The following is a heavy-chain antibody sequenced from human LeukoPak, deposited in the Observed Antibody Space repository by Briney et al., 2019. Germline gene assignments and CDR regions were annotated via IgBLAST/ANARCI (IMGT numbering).Heavy chain of an antibody. J-gene: IGHJ4*02. D-gene: IGHD3-10*01. V-gene: IGHV1-18*01. CDR2: ISAYNDNT. Sequence: ASVKVSCKPSVYTFTSYVISWVRQAPGQGLAWMGWISAYNDNTNYAQKLQGRVTMTTDTSTSTDYMELRSLRSEGTAVYYCARYMVRGDPFDYWGQGTLVTVSS. CDR1: VYTFTSYV. CDR3: ARYMVRGDPFDY.